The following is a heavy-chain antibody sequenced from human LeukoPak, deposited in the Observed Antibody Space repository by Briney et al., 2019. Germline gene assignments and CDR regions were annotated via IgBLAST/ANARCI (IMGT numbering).Heavy chain of an antibody. Sequence: GGSLRLSCADSGFTFSDYCMRWIRQAPGKGLEWVSYISSSGSTINYADSVKGRFTISRDNAKNSLYLQMNSLRAEDTAVYYCARGRVAVSTPYYMDVWGKGTTVTVSS. CDR3: ARGRVAVSTPYYMDV. V-gene: IGHV3-11*01. CDR2: ISSSGSTI. CDR1: GFTFSDYC. J-gene: IGHJ6*03. D-gene: IGHD6-19*01.